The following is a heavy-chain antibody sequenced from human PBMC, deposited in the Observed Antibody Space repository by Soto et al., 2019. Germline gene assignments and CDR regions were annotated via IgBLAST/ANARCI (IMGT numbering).Heavy chain of an antibody. Sequence: ASVKVSCKASGDTFTSYGISCVRQAPGQGLEWMGWISAYNGNTNYAQKLQGRVTMTTDTSTSTAYMELRSLRSDDTAVYYCARDKTYYYDSSGYSDAFDIWGQGTMVTVSS. CDR1: GDTFTSYG. V-gene: IGHV1-18*01. CDR3: ARDKTYYYDSSGYSDAFDI. CDR2: ISAYNGNT. D-gene: IGHD3-22*01. J-gene: IGHJ3*02.